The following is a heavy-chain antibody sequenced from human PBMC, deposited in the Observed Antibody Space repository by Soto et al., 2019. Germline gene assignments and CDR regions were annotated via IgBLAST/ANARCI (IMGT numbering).Heavy chain of an antibody. V-gene: IGHV1-18*01. J-gene: IGHJ5*02. CDR1: GYTFTSYG. D-gene: IGHD2-15*01. Sequence: ASVKVSCKASGYTFTSYGISWVRQAPGQGLEWMGWISAYNGNTNYAQKLQGRVTMTTDTSTSTAYMELRSLRSDDTAVYYCARVKSCSGGSCYANWFDPWGQGTLVTVSS. CDR3: ARVKSCSGGSCYANWFDP. CDR2: ISAYNGNT.